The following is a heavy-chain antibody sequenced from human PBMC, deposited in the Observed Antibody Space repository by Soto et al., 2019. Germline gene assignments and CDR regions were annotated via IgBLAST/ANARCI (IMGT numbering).Heavy chain of an antibody. J-gene: IGHJ3*02. Sequence: EVQLVESGGGLVQPGGSLRLSCAASGFTVSSNYMSWVRQAPGKGLEWVSVIYSGGSTYYADSVKGRFTISRDNSKNTLYLQMNSLRAEDTAVYYCASFYGYSSGRDEPEAFDIWGQGTMVTVSS. D-gene: IGHD6-19*01. CDR3: ASFYGYSSGRDEPEAFDI. CDR1: GFTVSSNY. V-gene: IGHV3-66*01. CDR2: IYSGGST.